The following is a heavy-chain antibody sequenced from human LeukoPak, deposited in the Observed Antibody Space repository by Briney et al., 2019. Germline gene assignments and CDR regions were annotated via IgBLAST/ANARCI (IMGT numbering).Heavy chain of an antibody. CDR3: SKDLTSDFGGDLDP. D-gene: IGHD3-10*01. J-gene: IGHJ5*02. Sequence: PGGSLRLSCAASGFTFSSYAMSWVRQAPGKGLEWVSAISGSGGSTYYADSVKGRFTISRDNSKSIVYLQMNSLRVEDAAVYYCSKDLTSDFGGDLDPWGQGTLVTVSS. CDR1: GFTFSSYA. CDR2: ISGSGGST. V-gene: IGHV3-23*01.